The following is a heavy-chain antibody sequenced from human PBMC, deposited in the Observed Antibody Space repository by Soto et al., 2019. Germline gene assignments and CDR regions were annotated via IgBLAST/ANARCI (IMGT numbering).Heavy chain of an antibody. Sequence: QVQLVQSGAEVKNPGSSVKVSCKTSGGGFSNYAFSWVRQAPGQGLEWVGGVIPVRGTSNYAQKFQGTVTVTADEATRTVYMEVSRLRFEDTAVYYCARHSEVGTTYYHPLDVWGQGTRVIVSS. J-gene: IGHJ6*02. V-gene: IGHV1-69*01. CDR2: VIPVRGTS. CDR3: ARHSEVGTTYYHPLDV. D-gene: IGHD2-21*02. CDR1: GGGFSNYA.